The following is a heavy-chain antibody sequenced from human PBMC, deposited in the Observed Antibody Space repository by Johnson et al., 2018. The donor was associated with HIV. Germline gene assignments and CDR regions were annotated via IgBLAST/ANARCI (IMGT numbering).Heavy chain of an antibody. J-gene: IGHJ3*02. V-gene: IGHV3-20*04. CDR3: ARVVLVRLAVAGPSRDAFDI. CDR1: GFIFDDYG. D-gene: IGHD6-19*01. CDR2: INWNGGST. Sequence: VQLVESGGGVVRPGGSLRLSCAASGFIFDDYGMSWVRQAPGKGLEWVSGINWNGGSTGYADSVKGRFNISRDNAKNSLYLQMNSLRAEDTALYYCARVVLVRLAVAGPSRDAFDIWGQGTMVTVSS.